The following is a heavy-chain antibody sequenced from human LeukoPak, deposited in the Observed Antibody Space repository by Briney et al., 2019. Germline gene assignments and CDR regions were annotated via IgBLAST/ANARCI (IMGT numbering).Heavy chain of an antibody. CDR2: INPNSGGT. Sequence: ASMKVSCKASGYNFYGYFIHWVRQAPGLGLEWMGWINPNSGGTNYAQQFQGRVTMTRDTSSSIVYMELSSLGSDDTAMYYCARPAVVPSDMDLEYWGQGTLVSVSS. CDR1: GYNFYGYF. V-gene: IGHV1-2*02. CDR3: ARPAVVPSDMDLEY. D-gene: IGHD2-2*01. J-gene: IGHJ4*02.